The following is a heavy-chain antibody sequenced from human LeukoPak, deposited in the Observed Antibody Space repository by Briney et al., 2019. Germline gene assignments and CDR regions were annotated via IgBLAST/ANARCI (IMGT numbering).Heavy chain of an antibody. J-gene: IGHJ3*02. Sequence: ASLKVSCKASGYTFTGYYMHWVRQAPGQGLEWMGWINPNSGGTNYAQKFQGWVTMTRDTSISTAYMELSGLRSDDTAVYYCARAPAAGTTGAFDIWGQGTMVTVSS. D-gene: IGHD6-13*01. V-gene: IGHV1-2*04. CDR1: GYTFTGYY. CDR3: ARAPAAGTTGAFDI. CDR2: INPNSGGT.